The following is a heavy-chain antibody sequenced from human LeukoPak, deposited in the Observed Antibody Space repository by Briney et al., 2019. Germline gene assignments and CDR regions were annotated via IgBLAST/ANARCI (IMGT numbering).Heavy chain of an antibody. CDR3: ARRGPTVTTPNWFDP. CDR1: GGSISSYY. CDR2: IYYSGST. D-gene: IGHD4-11*01. J-gene: IGHJ5*02. V-gene: IGHV4-59*08. Sequence: PSETLSLTCTVSGGSISSYYWSWIRQPPGKGLEWIGYIYYSGSTNYNPSLKSRVTISVDTSKNQFSLKLSSVTAADTAVYYCARRGPTVTTPNWFDPWGQGTLVTVSS.